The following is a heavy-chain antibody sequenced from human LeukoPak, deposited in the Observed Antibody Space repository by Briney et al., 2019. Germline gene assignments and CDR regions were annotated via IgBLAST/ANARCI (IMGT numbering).Heavy chain of an antibody. CDR1: GYTFTGYS. D-gene: IGHD6-19*01. CDR3: ASGIAVAGTYAFDI. J-gene: IGHJ3*02. V-gene: IGHV1-2*02. CDR2: INPNSGGT. Sequence: ASLKVSCKASGYTFTGYSMYWVRQAPGQGLEWMGWINPNSGGTNYAQKFQGRVTMTRDTSISTAYMELSRLGSDDTAVYYCASGIAVAGTYAFDIWGQGTMVTVSS.